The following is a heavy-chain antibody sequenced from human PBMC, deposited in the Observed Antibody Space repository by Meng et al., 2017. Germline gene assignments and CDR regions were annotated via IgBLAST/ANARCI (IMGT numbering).Heavy chain of an antibody. CDR1: GGSISSYY. CDR3: AKWPHGSGLGRFIYFDY. V-gene: IGHV4-59*01. Sequence: SETLSLTCTVSGGSISSYYWSWIRQPPGKGLEWIGYIYYSGSTNYNPSLKSRVTISVDTSKNQFSLKLSSVTAADTAVYYCAKWPHGSGLGRFIYFDYWGQGTLVTVSS. D-gene: IGHD3-10*01. J-gene: IGHJ4*02. CDR2: IYYSGST.